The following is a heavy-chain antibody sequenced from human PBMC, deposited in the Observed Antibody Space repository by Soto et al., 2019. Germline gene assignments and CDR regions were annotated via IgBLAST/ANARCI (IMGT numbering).Heavy chain of an antibody. V-gene: IGHV3-66*01. CDR2: IYSGGST. CDR3: ARDLYPGLDY. J-gene: IGHJ4*02. D-gene: IGHD3-16*02. Sequence: EVQLVESGGGLVQPGGSLRLSCAASGFTVSSNYMSWVRQAPGKGLEWVSVIYSGGSTNYADSVKGRFTISSDNSKHPLYLQMNSLRAEDTAVYYCARDLYPGLDYWGQGTLVTVSS. CDR1: GFTVSSNY.